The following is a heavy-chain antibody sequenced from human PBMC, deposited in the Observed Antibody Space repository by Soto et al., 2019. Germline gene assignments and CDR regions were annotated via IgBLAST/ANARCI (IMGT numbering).Heavy chain of an antibody. D-gene: IGHD2-15*01. V-gene: IGHV1-18*01. J-gene: IGHJ5*02. CDR3: ARQPDCSGGSCYGWFDP. CDR2: ISAYNGNT. CDR1: GYTFTSYG. Sequence: ASVKVSCKASGYTFTSYGISWVRQAPGQGLEWMGWISAYNGNTNYAQKLQGRVTMTTDTSTSTAYMELRSLRSDDTAVYYCARQPDCSGGSCYGWFDPWGQGTLVTVPQ.